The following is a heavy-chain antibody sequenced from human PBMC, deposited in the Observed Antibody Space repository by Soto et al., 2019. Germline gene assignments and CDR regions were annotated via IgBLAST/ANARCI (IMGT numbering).Heavy chain of an antibody. CDR3: GPLAVAVKNYFDT. D-gene: IGHD6-19*01. J-gene: IGHJ4*02. Sequence: EVQLLESGGGLVQPGGSLRLSCAASGFTFSSYAMSWVRQAPGKGLEWVSAISGSGGSTYYADSVKGRFTISRDNSKNTLYLQMKSLRAEDTAVYYCGPLAVAVKNYFDTWGQGTLVTVSS. V-gene: IGHV3-23*01. CDR1: GFTFSSYA. CDR2: ISGSGGST.